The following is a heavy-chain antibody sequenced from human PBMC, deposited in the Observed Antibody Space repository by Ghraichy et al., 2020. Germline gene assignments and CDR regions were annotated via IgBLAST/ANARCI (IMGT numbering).Heavy chain of an antibody. CDR3: ARGSTVTSYYFDY. Sequence: GGSLRLSCAASGFTFSSYGMHWVRQAPGKGLEWVAVIWYDGSNKYYADSVKGRFTISRDNSKNTLYLQMNSLRAEDMAVYYCARGSTVTSYYFDYWGQGTPVNVSS. D-gene: IGHD4-17*01. J-gene: IGHJ4*02. CDR1: GFTFSSYG. CDR2: IWYDGSNK. V-gene: IGHV3-33*01.